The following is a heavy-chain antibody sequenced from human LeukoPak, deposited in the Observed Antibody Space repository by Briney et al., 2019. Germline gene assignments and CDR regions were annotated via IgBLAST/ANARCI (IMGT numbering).Heavy chain of an antibody. CDR2: TSYDGSNR. D-gene: IGHD3-22*01. V-gene: IGHV3-30*03. J-gene: IGHJ4*02. CDR3: ARVSVEYYDSSGYYDY. CDR1: GFTFSSYG. Sequence: PGGSLRLSCAASGFTFSSYGMHWVRQAPGKGLEWVAVTSYDGSNRYYSDSVKGRFTISRDNSKNTLYLQMNSLRAEDTAVYYCARVSVEYYDSSGYYDYWGQGTLVAVSS.